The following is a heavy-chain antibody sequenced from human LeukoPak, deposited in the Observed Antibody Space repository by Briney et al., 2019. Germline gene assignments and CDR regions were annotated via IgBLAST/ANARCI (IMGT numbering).Heavy chain of an antibody. Sequence: GGSLRLSCAASGFTFSSYAMSWVRQAPGKGLEWVSAISGSGGSTYYADSVKGQFTISRDNSKNTLYLQMNGLRAEDTAVYYCAKVSIGDYFDYWGQGTLVTVSS. V-gene: IGHV3-23*01. J-gene: IGHJ4*02. CDR1: GFTFSSYA. CDR3: AKVSIGDYFDY. CDR2: ISGSGGST. D-gene: IGHD4-17*01.